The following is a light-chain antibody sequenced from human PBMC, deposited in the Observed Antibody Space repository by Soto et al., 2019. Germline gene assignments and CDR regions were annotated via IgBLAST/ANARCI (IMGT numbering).Light chain of an antibody. CDR3: AAWDRSLNDLG. CDR2: SNN. Sequence: QSVLTQPPSASGTPGQRVTISCCGSSSNIGRNTVHWYQQLPGTAPKLLIYSNNQRPSGVPDRFSGSKSGTSASLAISGLQSDDEAAYYCAAWDRSLNDLGFGTGTKLTAL. J-gene: IGLJ2*01. CDR1: SSNIGRNT. V-gene: IGLV1-44*01.